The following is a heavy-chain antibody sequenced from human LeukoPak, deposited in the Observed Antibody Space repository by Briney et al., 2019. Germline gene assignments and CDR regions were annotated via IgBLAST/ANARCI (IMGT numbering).Heavy chain of an antibody. J-gene: IGHJ4*02. CDR2: IYWDDDK. CDR1: GFSLSTSGVG. CDR3: AQTSPHHGTGSYRY. V-gene: IGHV2-5*02. Sequence: ESGPALVKPTQTLTLTCTSSGFSLSTSGVGVGWIRQPPGKALEWLALIYWDDDKRYSPSLKSRLTITKDTSKNQVVLTMTNMDPVDTATYYCAQTSPHHGTGSYRYWGQGTLVTVSS. D-gene: IGHD3-10*01.